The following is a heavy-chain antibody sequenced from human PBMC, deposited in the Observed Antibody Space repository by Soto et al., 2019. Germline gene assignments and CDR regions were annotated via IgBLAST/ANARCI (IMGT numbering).Heavy chain of an antibody. CDR3: ARDMRIAMAST. V-gene: IGHV1-18*01. CDR2: XSAYKXNT. CDR1: GYTFTSYG. D-gene: IGHD6-19*01. Sequence: XVKVSCKASGYTFTSYGISWVRQAPGQWLEWMGWXSAYKXNTNYAQKPQXXVTLTKDXXQSTDYMEMRSLRSDDTAVYYCARDMRIAMASTWGQGTLVTVSS. J-gene: IGHJ5*02.